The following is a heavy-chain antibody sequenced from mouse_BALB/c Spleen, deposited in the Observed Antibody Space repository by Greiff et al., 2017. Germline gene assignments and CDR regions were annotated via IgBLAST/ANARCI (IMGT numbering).Heavy chain of an antibody. Sequence: EVQLVESGGGLVKPGGSLKLSCAASGFTFSDYYMYWVRQTPEKRLEWVATISDGGSYTYYPDSVKGRFTISRDNAKNNLYLQMSSLKSEDTAMYYCARDEGGSSPPFAYWGQGTLVTVSA. J-gene: IGHJ3*01. CDR2: ISDGGSYT. CDR1: GFTFSDYY. V-gene: IGHV5-4*02. D-gene: IGHD1-1*01. CDR3: ARDEGGSSPPFAY.